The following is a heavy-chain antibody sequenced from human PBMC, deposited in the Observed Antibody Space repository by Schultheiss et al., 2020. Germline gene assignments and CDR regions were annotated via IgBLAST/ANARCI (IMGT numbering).Heavy chain of an antibody. Sequence: GGSLRLSCAASGFTFSSFAMTWVRQSPGKGLEWVSSISHNDGRTYYTDSVKGRFIVSRDNSRDILFLQMNSLRDEDTDTYYCTKELTSWGDNWFDAWGQGTLVTVSS. CDR2: ISHNDGRT. V-gene: IGHV3-23*01. J-gene: IGHJ5*02. D-gene: IGHD3-10*01. CDR3: TKELTSWGDNWFDA. CDR1: GFTFSSFA.